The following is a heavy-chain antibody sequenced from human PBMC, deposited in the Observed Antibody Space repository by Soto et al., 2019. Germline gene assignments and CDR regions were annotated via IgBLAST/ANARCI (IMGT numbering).Heavy chain of an antibody. CDR2: VIPILGMA. CDR3: ATNYGSGSTHFDS. CDR1: EGTFNSYT. Sequence: QVQLVQSGAEVKKPGSSVKVSCTASEGTFNSYTISWVRQAPGQGLEWMGRVIPILGMADFAQRFQGRVMITADKSTSTAYMMLSSLRSDDTAIYYCATNYGSGSTHFDSWGQGTQVTVSS. J-gene: IGHJ4*02. D-gene: IGHD3-10*01. V-gene: IGHV1-69*02.